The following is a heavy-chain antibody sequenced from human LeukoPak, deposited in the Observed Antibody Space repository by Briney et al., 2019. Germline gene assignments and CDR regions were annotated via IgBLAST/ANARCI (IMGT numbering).Heavy chain of an antibody. CDR2: IYYSGST. CDR3: ARVKGVRVFDY. J-gene: IGHJ4*02. CDR1: GGSISSHY. Sequence: SETLSLTCTVSGGSISSHYWSWIRQPPGKGLEWIGYIYYSGSTNYNPSLKSRVAISVDTSKNQFSLKLSSVTAADTAVYYCARVKGVRVFDYWGQGTLVTVSS. D-gene: IGHD3-10*01. V-gene: IGHV4-59*11.